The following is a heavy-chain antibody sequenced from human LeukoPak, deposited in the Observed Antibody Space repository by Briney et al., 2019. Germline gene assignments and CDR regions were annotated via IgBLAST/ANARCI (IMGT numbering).Heavy chain of an antibody. J-gene: IGHJ5*02. V-gene: IGHV4-39*02. D-gene: IGHD3-22*01. CDR3: AREPWLTPNWFDP. Sequence: SETLSPTCTVSGGSISSSSYYWGWIRQPPGKGLEWIGSIYYSGSTYYNPSLKSRVTISVDTSKNQFSLKLSSVTAADTAVYYCAREPWLTPNWFDPWGQGTLVTVSS. CDR2: IYYSGST. CDR1: GGSISSSSYY.